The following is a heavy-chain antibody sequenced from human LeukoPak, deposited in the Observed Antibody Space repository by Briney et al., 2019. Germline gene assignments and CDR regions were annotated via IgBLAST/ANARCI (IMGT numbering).Heavy chain of an antibody. Sequence: GGSLRLSCAASGFTFSSYGMHWVRQAPGKGLEGVAVISYDGSNKYYADSVKGRFTISRDNSKNPLYLQMNSLRAEDTAVYYCAKDTFYDFWSGYSVDYWGQGTLVTVSS. J-gene: IGHJ4*02. CDR2: ISYDGSNK. D-gene: IGHD3-3*01. CDR3: AKDTFYDFWSGYSVDY. V-gene: IGHV3-30*18. CDR1: GFTFSSYG.